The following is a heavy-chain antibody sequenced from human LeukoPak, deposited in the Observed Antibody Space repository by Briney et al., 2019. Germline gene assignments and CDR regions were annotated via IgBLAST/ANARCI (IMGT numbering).Heavy chain of an antibody. J-gene: IGHJ4*02. D-gene: IGHD3-10*01. CDR3: ASELDYYGSGSYYNAGIYFDY. CDR2: IIPIFGTA. CDR1: GGTFSSYA. Sequence: GASVKVSCKASGGTFSSYAISWVRQAPGQGLEWMGGIIPIFGTANYAQKFQGRVTITADESTSTAYMELSSLRSEDTAVYYCASELDYYGSGSYYNAGIYFDYWGQGTLVTVSS. V-gene: IGHV1-69*01.